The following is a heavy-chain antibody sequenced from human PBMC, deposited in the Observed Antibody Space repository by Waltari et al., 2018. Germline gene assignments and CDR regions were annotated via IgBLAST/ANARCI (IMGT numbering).Heavy chain of an antibody. D-gene: IGHD3-22*01. J-gene: IGHJ6*02. CDR1: GGTFSSYA. CDR3: ARAGYYYDSSEPGHGMDV. CDR2: IIPIFGTA. Sequence: QVQLVQSGAEVKKPGSSVKVSCKASGGTFSSYAISWVRQAPGQGLEWMGGIIPIFGTANYAQKFQGRVTITADESTSTAYMELSSLRSEDTAVYYCARAGYYYDSSEPGHGMDVWGQGTTVTVSS. V-gene: IGHV1-69*01.